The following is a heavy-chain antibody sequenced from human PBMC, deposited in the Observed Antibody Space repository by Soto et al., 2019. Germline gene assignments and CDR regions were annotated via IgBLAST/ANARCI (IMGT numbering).Heavy chain of an antibody. CDR2: INSDGSST. CDR3: VRGEGGWETY. Sequence: GGSLRLSCAASGFTFSSYSMNWVRQAPGKGLEWVSRINSDGSSTTYADSVKGRFTISRDNAKNTLYLQMNSLRAEDTAVYYCVRGEGGWETYWGQGTLVTVSS. CDR1: GFTFSSYS. J-gene: IGHJ4*02. D-gene: IGHD6-19*01. V-gene: IGHV3-74*01.